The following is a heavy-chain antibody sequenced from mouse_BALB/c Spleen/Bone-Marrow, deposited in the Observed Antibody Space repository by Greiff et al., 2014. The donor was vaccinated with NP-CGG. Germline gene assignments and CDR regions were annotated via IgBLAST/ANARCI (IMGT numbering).Heavy chain of an antibody. CDR2: IDPANGNT. CDR1: GFNIKDTY. J-gene: IGHJ4*01. CDR3: SRGYYDYLFALDY. Sequence: EVMLVESGAELVKPGASVKLSCTASGFNIKDTYIYWVKQRPEQGLEWVGRIDPANGNTKYDPKSQGKATIAADTSSNTAYLQLSSLTSEDTAVYYCSRGYYDYLFALDYWGHGTSVTVSS. V-gene: IGHV14-3*02. D-gene: IGHD5-5*01.